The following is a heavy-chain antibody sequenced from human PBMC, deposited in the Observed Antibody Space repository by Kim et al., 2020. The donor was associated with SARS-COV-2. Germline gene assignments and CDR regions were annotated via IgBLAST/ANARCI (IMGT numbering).Heavy chain of an antibody. J-gene: IGHJ4*02. CDR3: ARDSYASGGYFDY. Sequence: SAQNFQGRVTITADKSTSTAYMGLSSLRSEDTAVYYCARDSYASGGYFDYWGQGTLVTVSS. V-gene: IGHV1-69*04. D-gene: IGHD3-16*01.